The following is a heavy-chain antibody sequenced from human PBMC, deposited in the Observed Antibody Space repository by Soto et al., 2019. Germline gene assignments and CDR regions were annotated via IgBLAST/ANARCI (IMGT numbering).Heavy chain of an antibody. Sequence: QVQLVESGGGVVQPGTSLRLSCAASGFTISTHGMLWVRQAPGKGLEWVANIWYDGSNRFYADSVKGRFTISKDNSKNTLYLQKSSLRAEDTAVYYCAAATTWNFHFHYWGQGTQVTLSS. CDR1: GFTISTHG. V-gene: IGHV3-33*01. D-gene: IGHD1-7*01. J-gene: IGHJ4*02. CDR3: AAATTWNFHFHY. CDR2: IWYDGSNR.